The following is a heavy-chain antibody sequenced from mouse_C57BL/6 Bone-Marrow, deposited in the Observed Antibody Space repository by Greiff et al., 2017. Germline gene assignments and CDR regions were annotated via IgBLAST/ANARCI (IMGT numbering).Heavy chain of an antibody. CDR3: SRAAQAPGHWVSFDY. V-gene: IGHV14-2*01. CDR1: GFNIKDYY. J-gene: IGHJ2*01. CDR2: IDPEDGDT. Sequence: VHVKQPGAELVKPGASVKLSCTASGFNIKDYYMHWVKTRTEQGPEGIGRIDPEDGDTKYAPKFQGKATITADTSSNTAYLQLSILTSEDTAGYYCSRAAQAPGHWVSFDYWGQGTTLTVAS. D-gene: IGHD3-2*02.